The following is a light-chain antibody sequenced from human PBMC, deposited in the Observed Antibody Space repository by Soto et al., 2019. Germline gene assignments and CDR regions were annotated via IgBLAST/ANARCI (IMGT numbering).Light chain of an antibody. CDR3: LQDYNYPWT. V-gene: IGKV1-5*01. J-gene: IGKJ1*01. CDR1: QSISSW. Sequence: DIQMTQSPSTLSASVGDRVTITCRASQSISSWLAWYQQKPGKAPKLLIYDASSLESGVPSRFSGSGSGTEFTLTISSPQPDDFATYYCLQDYNYPWTFGQGTKVEIK. CDR2: DAS.